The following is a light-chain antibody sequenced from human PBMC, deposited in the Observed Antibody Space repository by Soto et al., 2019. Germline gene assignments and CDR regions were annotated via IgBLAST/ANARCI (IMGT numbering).Light chain of an antibody. CDR3: SAYSTGSTPVL. J-gene: IGLJ3*02. CDR1: SSDVGSTFNY. CDR2: DVN. V-gene: IGLV2-14*03. Sequence: QSVLTQPASVSGSPGQSITISCTGTSSDVGSTFNYVSWYQHHPGKAPRLIMSDVNHRPSGVSDRFSGSKSGNTASLTISGLQAEDEGHYFCSAYSTGSTPVLFGGRTKLTVL.